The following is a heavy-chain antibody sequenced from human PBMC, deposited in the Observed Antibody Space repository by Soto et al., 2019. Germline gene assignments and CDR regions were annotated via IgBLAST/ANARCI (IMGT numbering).Heavy chain of an antibody. J-gene: IGHJ4*02. V-gene: IGHV3-33*01. Sequence: GGSLRLSCAASGFTFSSFGMRWVRQAPGKGLDWVAVIWYDGSKQYYADSVKGRFTISRDNSKNTLYLQMSSLRAEDTAVYFCARGGIVATPRYFDYWGQGTLVTV. D-gene: IGHD5-12*01. CDR1: GFTFSSFG. CDR3: ARGGIVATPRYFDY. CDR2: IWYDGSKQ.